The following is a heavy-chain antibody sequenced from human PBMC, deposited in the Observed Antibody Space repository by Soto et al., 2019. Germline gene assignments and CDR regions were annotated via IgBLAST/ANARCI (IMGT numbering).Heavy chain of an antibody. J-gene: IGHJ6*01. CDR3: AREALHYYNGMDV. V-gene: IGHV1-46*01. CDR2: INPTTNRA. Sequence: QVQLEQSGAEVKKPGASVKVSCKASGYTFTSFHMHWVRQAPGQGLEWLGVINPTTNRATYSQNFPGRVTMTRATSTSTVYMELNSLRSEDTAVYYCAREALHYYNGMDVWGQGTPVTVSS. CDR1: GYTFTSFH.